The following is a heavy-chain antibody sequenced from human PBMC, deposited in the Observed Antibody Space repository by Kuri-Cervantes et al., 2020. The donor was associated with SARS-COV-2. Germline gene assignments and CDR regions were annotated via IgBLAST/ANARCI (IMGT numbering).Heavy chain of an antibody. Sequence: ASVKVSCKVSGYTLTELSMHWVRQAPGKGLEWMGGFDPEDGETSYAQKFQGRVTMTRDKSTSTVYMELSSLRSEDTAVYYCARESRITMVRGVKGYYYGMDVWGQGTTVTVSS. V-gene: IGHV1-24*01. J-gene: IGHJ6*02. CDR2: FDPEDGET. D-gene: IGHD3-10*01. CDR1: GYTLTELS. CDR3: ARESRITMVRGVKGYYYGMDV.